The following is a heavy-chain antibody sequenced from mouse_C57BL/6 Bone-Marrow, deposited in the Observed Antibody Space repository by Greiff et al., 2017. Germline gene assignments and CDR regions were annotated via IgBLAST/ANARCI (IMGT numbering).Heavy chain of an antibody. CDR1: GYTFTGYW. D-gene: IGHD4-1*01. V-gene: IGHV1-9*01. Sequence: AQLQQSGAELMKPGASVTLSCKASGYTFTGYWIEWVKQRPGHGLGWIGEILPGSGSTNYNEKFKGKATFTEDTSSNTAYMQLSSLTTEDSALSYCARNWDEYCWGQGTTLTV. CDR2: ILPGSGST. CDR3: ARNWDEYC. J-gene: IGHJ2*01.